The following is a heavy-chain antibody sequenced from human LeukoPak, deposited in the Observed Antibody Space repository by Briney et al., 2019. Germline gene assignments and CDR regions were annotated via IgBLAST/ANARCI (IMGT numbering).Heavy chain of an antibody. CDR3: ARAPLRDFWSGYYFDY. CDR1: GYTFTSYG. Sequence: ASVKVSCKASGYTFTSYGISWVRQAPGQGLEWMGWISAYNGNANYAQKLQGRVTMTTDTSTSTAYMELRSPRSDDTAVYYCARAPLRDFWSGYYFDYWGQGTLVTVSS. V-gene: IGHV1-18*01. J-gene: IGHJ4*02. D-gene: IGHD3-3*01. CDR2: ISAYNGNA.